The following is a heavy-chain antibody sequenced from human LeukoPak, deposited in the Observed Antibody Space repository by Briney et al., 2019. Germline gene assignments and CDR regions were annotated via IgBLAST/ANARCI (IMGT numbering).Heavy chain of an antibody. V-gene: IGHV4-30-4*01. J-gene: IGHJ4*02. CDR2: IYYSGST. Sequence: PSETLSLTCTVSGGSISSGDYYWSWIRQPPGKGLEWIGYIYYSGSTYYNPSLKGRVTMSVDTSKNQFSLKLSSVTAADTAVYYCARRSYSYGPLDYWGQGTLVTVSS. CDR3: ARRSYSYGPLDY. CDR1: GGSISSGDYY. D-gene: IGHD5-18*01.